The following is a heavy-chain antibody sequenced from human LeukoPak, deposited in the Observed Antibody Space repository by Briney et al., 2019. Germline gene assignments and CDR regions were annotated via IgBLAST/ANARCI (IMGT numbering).Heavy chain of an antibody. J-gene: IGHJ4*02. CDR1: GFTFSIYG. CDR2: IQYDGKNK. CDR3: AREAFRGFQFDY. V-gene: IGHV3-30*02. Sequence: GGSLRLSCATSGFTFSIYGMHWVRQAPGRGLEWLAFIQYDGKNKYYADSVKGRFTISRDNSKNTVFLQMNSLRGEDTAMYYCAREAFRGFQFDYWGQGDLVIVSS. D-gene: IGHD3-10*01.